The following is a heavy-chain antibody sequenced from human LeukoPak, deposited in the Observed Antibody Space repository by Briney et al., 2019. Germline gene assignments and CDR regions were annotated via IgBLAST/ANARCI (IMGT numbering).Heavy chain of an antibody. Sequence: GRSLRLSCAASGFTFSSYAMHWVRQAPGKGLEWVAVISYDGSNKYYADSAKGRFTISRDNSKNTLYLQMNSLRAEDTAVYYCASGPGLGFAFDIWGQGTMVTVSS. CDR3: ASGPGLGFAFDI. CDR2: ISYDGSNK. CDR1: GFTFSSYA. D-gene: IGHD3/OR15-3a*01. V-gene: IGHV3-30*04. J-gene: IGHJ3*02.